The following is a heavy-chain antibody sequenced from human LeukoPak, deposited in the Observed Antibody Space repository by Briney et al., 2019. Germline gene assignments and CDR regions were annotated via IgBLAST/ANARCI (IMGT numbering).Heavy chain of an antibody. V-gene: IGHV4-61*02. D-gene: IGHD3-22*01. CDR2: IYTSGST. CDR1: GGSISSGSYY. CDR3: ARDEPYYYDSSGYYTYYFDY. Sequence: PSQTLSLTCTVSGGSISSGSYYWSWIRQPAGKGLEWIGRIYTSGSTNYNPSLKSRVTISVDKSKNQFSLKLSSVTAADTAVYYCARDEPYYYDSSGYYTYYFDYWGQGTLVTVSS. J-gene: IGHJ4*02.